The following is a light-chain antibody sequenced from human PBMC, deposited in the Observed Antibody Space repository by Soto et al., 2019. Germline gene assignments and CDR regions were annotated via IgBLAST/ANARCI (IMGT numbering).Light chain of an antibody. J-gene: IGLJ3*02. Sequence: QSVLTQPPSVSAAPGQKVTISCSGSSSNIGYNLVSWYQQLPGTAPKLLIYDNNKRPSGIPDRVSGSKSGTSATLDITGLQTGDEADYYCGTWDTSLHVELFGGGTQLTVL. CDR1: SSNIGYNL. CDR3: GTWDTSLHVEL. CDR2: DNN. V-gene: IGLV1-51*01.